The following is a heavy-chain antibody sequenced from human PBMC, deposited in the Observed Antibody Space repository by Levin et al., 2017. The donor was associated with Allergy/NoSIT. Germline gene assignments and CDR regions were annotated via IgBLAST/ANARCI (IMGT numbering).Heavy chain of an antibody. CDR3: ASGGDGVIIP. CDR2: IKEDGSEK. J-gene: IGHJ5*02. V-gene: IGHV3-7*01. CDR1: GFTLGLYW. Sequence: QPGESLKISCEASGFTLGLYWMSWVRQAPGKGLEWVANIKEDGSEKYYVDSVRGRFTISRDNAKNSLYLQMSSLRVEDTAVYYCASGGDGVIIPWGQGTRVTVSS. D-gene: IGHD3-3*01.